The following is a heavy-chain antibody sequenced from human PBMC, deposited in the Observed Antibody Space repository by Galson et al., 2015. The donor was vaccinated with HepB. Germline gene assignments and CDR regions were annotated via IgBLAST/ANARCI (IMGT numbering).Heavy chain of an antibody. CDR2: ISWNSGSI. CDR1: GFTFDDYA. J-gene: IGHJ4*02. Sequence: SLRLSCAASGFTFDDYAMHWVRQAPGKGLEWVSGISWNSGSIGYADSVKGRFTISRDNAKNSLYLQMNSLRAEDTALYYCAKDTRGGLTYFFDYWGQGTLVTVSS. CDR3: AKDTRGGLTYFFDY. V-gene: IGHV3-9*01. D-gene: IGHD3-16*01.